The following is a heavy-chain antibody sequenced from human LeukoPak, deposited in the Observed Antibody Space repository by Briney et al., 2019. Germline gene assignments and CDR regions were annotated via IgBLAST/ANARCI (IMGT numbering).Heavy chain of an antibody. CDR3: ARDGAAAGTGYGMDV. D-gene: IGHD6-13*01. Sequence: GGSLRLSCAASGFTFSSYAMHWVRQAPGKGLEWVAVISYDGSNKYYADSVKGRFTITRDNSKNTLYLQMNSLRAEDTAVYYCARDGAAAGTGYGMDVWGQGTTVTVSS. CDR1: GFTFSSYA. V-gene: IGHV3-30-3*01. J-gene: IGHJ6*02. CDR2: ISYDGSNK.